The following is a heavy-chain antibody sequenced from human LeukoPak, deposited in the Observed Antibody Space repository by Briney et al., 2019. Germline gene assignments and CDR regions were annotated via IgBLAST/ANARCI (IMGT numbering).Heavy chain of an antibody. CDR3: ARQIAVAGKAGFDY. Sequence: ASVKVSCKASGYNFTSYGLAWVRQAPGQGLEWLGWISGYNGNTNHAQNVQGRVTMTTDTSTGTAYMELRSLRSDDTAVYYCARQIAVAGKAGFDYWGQGTLVTVSS. J-gene: IGHJ4*02. V-gene: IGHV1-18*01. D-gene: IGHD6-19*01. CDR2: ISGYNGNT. CDR1: GYNFTSYG.